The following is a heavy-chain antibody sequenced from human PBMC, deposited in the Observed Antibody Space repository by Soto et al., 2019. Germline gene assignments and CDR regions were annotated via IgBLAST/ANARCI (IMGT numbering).Heavy chain of an antibody. V-gene: IGHV3-23*01. CDR1: GFTFSSYA. CDR3: GKDWCSGTTCYCLEN. Sequence: EVQLLESGGGLVQPGGSLRLSCAASGFTFSSYAMSWVRQAPGKGLEWVSSVSGSSGSKSYADSVTSRFTISRDNSKSTVYLQMNSMRAEDTAVYFCGKDWCSGTTCYCLENWGQGTLVTVSS. D-gene: IGHD1-7*01. J-gene: IGHJ4*02. CDR2: VSGSSGSK.